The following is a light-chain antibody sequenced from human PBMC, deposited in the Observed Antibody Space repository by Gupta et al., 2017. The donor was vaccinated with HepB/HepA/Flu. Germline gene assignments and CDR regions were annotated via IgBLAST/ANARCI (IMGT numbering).Light chain of an antibody. CDR2: LNSDGSH. V-gene: IGLV4-69*01. CDR1: SGHSSYA. CDR3: QTWATGIRV. Sequence: QLVLTQSPSASASLGASVKLTCTLSSGHSSYAIAWHQQQPEKGPRYLRKLNSDGSHSKGDGIPDRFSGSSSGAERYLTISSLQSEDEADYYCQTWATGIRVFGGGTKLTVL. J-gene: IGLJ3*02.